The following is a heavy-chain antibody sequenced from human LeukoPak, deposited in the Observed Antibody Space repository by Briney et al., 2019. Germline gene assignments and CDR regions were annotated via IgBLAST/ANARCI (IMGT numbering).Heavy chain of an antibody. J-gene: IGHJ3*02. CDR1: GFTFSSYE. V-gene: IGHV3-48*03. CDR2: VSKSGDTM. Sequence: GGSLRLSCEASGFTFSSYEMNWFRQAPGKGLEWVSYVSKSGDTMKNADSVKGRFTVSRDNAKNSLYLQMNSLTAEDTAVYYCATAVIRGRGTMVTVSS. CDR3: ATAVI.